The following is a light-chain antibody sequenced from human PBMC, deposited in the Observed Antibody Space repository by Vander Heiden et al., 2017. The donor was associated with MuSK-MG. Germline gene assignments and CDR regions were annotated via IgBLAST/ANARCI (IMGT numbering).Light chain of an antibody. V-gene: IGLV3-21*04. Sequence: SYVLTPPPSGSVGPGKTARITCGGNNIGSKSVHWYQQKPGQAPVLFIYYDSDRPSGIPERFSGSNSGNTATLTISRVEAGDEADYYCQVWDSSSDSVVFGGGTKLTVL. CDR3: QVWDSSSDSVV. CDR1: NIGSKS. CDR2: YDS. J-gene: IGLJ2*01.